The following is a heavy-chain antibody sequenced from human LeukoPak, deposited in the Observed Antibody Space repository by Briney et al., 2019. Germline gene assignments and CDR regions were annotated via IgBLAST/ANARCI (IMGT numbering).Heavy chain of an antibody. CDR3: ATVKSSGWEVRAARFDP. V-gene: IGHV4-39*07. D-gene: IGHD6-19*01. CDR1: GGSISSSSYY. J-gene: IGHJ5*02. Sequence: SETLSLTCTVSGGSISSSSYYWGWIRQPPGKGLEWIGSIYYSGSTYYNPSLKSRVTISVDTSKNQFSLKLSSVTAADTAVYYCATVKSSGWEVRAARFDPWGQGTLVTVSS. CDR2: IYYSGST.